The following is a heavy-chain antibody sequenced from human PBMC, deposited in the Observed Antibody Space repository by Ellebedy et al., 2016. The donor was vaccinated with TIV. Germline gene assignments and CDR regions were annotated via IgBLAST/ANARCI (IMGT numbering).Heavy chain of an antibody. J-gene: IGHJ4*02. CDR1: GLSFRRYE. V-gene: IGHV3-48*03. CDR3: ATGLTVSLDC. Sequence: PGGSLRLSCVASGLSFRRYEMNWVRQAPGKGLEWLSYISGSGSSKYYAESVKGRLSISRDNAKNSLYLQLSSLGAEDTAVYYCATGLTVSLDCWGRGTLVTVSS. D-gene: IGHD2-8*01. CDR2: ISGSGSSK.